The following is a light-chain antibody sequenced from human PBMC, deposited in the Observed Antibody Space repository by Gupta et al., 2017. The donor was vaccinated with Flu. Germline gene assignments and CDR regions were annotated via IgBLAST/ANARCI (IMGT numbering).Light chain of an antibody. Sequence: QSVLTQPPSSSGTPAQRVAISCSGSSSNIGSNTVNWFQQVPGMAPRLLIYRNNQRPSGVPDRFSGYKSGTSASLAISGLESEDGADYYCAAWDDSRNAGVLGGGTKLTVL. CDR1: SSNIGSNT. CDR3: AAWDDSRNAGV. J-gene: IGLJ2*01. CDR2: RNN. V-gene: IGLV1-44*01.